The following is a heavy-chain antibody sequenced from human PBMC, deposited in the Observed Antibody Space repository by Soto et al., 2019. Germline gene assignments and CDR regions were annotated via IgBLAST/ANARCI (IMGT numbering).Heavy chain of an antibody. CDR1: GYTFTGYY. J-gene: IGHJ6*02. V-gene: IGHV1-2*04. CDR2: INPNSGGT. D-gene: IGHD5-12*01. Sequence: ASVKVSCKASGYTFTGYYMHWVRQAPGQGLEWMGWINPNSGGTNYAQKFQGWVTMTRDTSISTAYMELSRLRSDDTAVYYCATGGGYNAQHYYYYGMDVWGQGTTVTVSS. CDR3: ATGGGYNAQHYYYYGMDV.